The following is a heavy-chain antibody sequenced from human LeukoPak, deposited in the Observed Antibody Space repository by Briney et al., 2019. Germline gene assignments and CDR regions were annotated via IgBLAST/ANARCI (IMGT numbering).Heavy chain of an antibody. D-gene: IGHD3-22*01. CDR1: GFTFSSYA. J-gene: IGHJ5*02. Sequence: GGSLRLSCAASGFTFSSYAMSWVRQAPGKGLEWVSVIYSGGSTYYADSVKGRFTISRDNSKNTLYLQMNSLRAEDTAVYYCTRRSGYNLWGQGTLVTVSS. V-gene: IGHV3-66*04. CDR3: TRRSGYNL. CDR2: IYSGGST.